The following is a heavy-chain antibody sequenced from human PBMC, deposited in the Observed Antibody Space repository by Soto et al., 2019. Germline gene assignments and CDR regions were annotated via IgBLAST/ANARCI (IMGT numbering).Heavy chain of an antibody. D-gene: IGHD3-3*01. V-gene: IGHV4-61*01. J-gene: IGHJ4*02. Sequence: PSETLSLTCTVSGGSISSSSYYWSWIRQPPGKGLEWVGYIYYSGSTNYNPSLKSRVTISVDTSKNQFSLKLSSVTAADTAVYYCARGNDFWSGYYYFDYWGQGTLVTVSS. CDR1: GGSISSSSYY. CDR3: ARGNDFWSGYYYFDY. CDR2: IYYSGST.